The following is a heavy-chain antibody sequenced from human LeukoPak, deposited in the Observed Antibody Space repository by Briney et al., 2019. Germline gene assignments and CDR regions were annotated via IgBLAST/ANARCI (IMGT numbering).Heavy chain of an antibody. CDR2: IYPGDSDT. D-gene: IGHD3-3*01. V-gene: IGHV5-51*01. J-gene: IGHJ3*02. Sequence: GESLKISCKGSGYSFTSYWIGWVRQMPGKGLEWMGIIYPGDSDTRYSPSFQGQVTISAGKPITTAYLQWSSLKASDTAMYYCARRHYDFWSGLSDAFDIWGQGTMVTVSS. CDR1: GYSFTSYW. CDR3: ARRHYDFWSGLSDAFDI.